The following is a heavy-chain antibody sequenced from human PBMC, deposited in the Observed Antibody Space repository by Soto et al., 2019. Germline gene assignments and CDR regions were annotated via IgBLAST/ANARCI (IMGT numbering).Heavy chain of an antibody. J-gene: IGHJ4*02. D-gene: IGHD4-17*01. CDR2: IYSGGST. V-gene: IGHV3-66*01. CDR1: GFTVSSNY. Sequence: GGSLRLSCAASGFTVSSNYMIWVRQAPGKGLEWVSVIYSGGSTYYADSVKGRFTISRDNSKNTLYLQMNSLRAEDTAVYYCAAYGDYVGYFDYWGQGTLVTVSS. CDR3: AAYGDYVGYFDY.